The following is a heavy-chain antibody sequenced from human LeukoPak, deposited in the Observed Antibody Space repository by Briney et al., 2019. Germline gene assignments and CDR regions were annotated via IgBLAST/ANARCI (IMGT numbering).Heavy chain of an antibody. CDR2: IYYSGST. J-gene: IGHJ4*02. Sequence: PSETLSLTCTVSGGSISSGDYYWSWIRQPPGKGLEWIGYIYYSGSTYYNPSLKSRVAISVDTSKNQFSLKLSSVTAADTAVYYCARDPYLDSSVGGYWGQGTLVTVSS. CDR1: GGSISSGDYY. D-gene: IGHD3-22*01. CDR3: ARDPYLDSSVGGY. V-gene: IGHV4-30-4*08.